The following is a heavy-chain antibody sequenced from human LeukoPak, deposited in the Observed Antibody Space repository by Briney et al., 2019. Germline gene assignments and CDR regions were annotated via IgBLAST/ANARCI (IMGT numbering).Heavy chain of an antibody. CDR2: IYSGGST. CDR1: GFTVSSNY. CDR3: AREMDYYDSSGYWGGFDY. D-gene: IGHD3-22*01. J-gene: IGHJ4*02. Sequence: GRSLRLSCAASGFTVSSNYMSWVRQAPGKGLEWVSVIYSGGSTYYADSVKGRFTISRDNSKNTLYLRMNSLRAEDTAVYYCAREMDYYDSSGYWGGFDYWGQGTLVTVSS. V-gene: IGHV3-53*01.